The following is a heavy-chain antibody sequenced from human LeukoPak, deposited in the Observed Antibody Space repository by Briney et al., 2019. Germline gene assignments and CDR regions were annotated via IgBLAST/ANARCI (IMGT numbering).Heavy chain of an antibody. CDR1: GFTFSSYG. Sequence: GGSLRLSCAASGFTFSSYGMHWVRQAPGKGLEWVAVIWYGGSNKYYADSVKGRFTISRDNSKNTLYLQMNSLRAEDTAVYYCARDLPSSSGWSYFDYWGQGTLVTVSS. CDR3: ARDLPSSSGWSYFDY. V-gene: IGHV3-33*01. J-gene: IGHJ4*02. CDR2: IWYGGSNK. D-gene: IGHD6-19*01.